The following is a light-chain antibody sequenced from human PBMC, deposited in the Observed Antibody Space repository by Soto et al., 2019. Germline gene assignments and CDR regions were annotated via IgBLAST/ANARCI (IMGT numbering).Light chain of an antibody. CDR2: DAS. V-gene: IGKV3-20*01. CDR1: QSFTTNY. CDR3: QQYGSTPYT. Sequence: EIGLPQSPGPLSLSPGERAILSCRASQSFTTNYLAWYNQRPGQAPSLLIYDASSRAAGIPDRFRGRGSGTDFTRTISRLEPEDFAVYYCQQYGSTPYTCGEGTELEI. J-gene: IGKJ2*01.